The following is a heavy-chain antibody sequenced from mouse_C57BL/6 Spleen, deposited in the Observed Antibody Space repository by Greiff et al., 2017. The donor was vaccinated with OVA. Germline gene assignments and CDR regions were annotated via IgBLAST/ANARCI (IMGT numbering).Heavy chain of an antibody. J-gene: IGHJ2*01. CDR1: GYAFSSSW. CDR3: ARDKDVYYFDY. Sequence: QVQLQQSGPELVKPGASVKISCKASGYAFSSSWMNWVKQRPGKGLEWIGRIYPGDGDTNYNGKFKGKATLTADKSSSTAYMQLSSLTSEDSAVYFCARDKDVYYFDYWGQGTTLTVSS. V-gene: IGHV1-82*01. CDR2: IYPGDGDT.